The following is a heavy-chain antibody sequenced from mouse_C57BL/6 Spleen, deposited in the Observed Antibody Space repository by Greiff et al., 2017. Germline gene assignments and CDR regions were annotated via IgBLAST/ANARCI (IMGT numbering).Heavy chain of an antibody. D-gene: IGHD2-1*01. CDR1: GYTFTDYY. J-gene: IGHJ2*01. CDR3: TRGLLWSQGYFDY. V-gene: IGHV1-26*01. Sequence: EVQLQQSGPELVKPGASVKISCKASGYTFTDYYMNWVKQSHGKSLKWIGDINPNNGGTSYNQKFKGKATLTVDKSSSTAYMELRSLTSEDSAVYYCTRGLLWSQGYFDYWGQGTTLTVSS. CDR2: INPNNGGT.